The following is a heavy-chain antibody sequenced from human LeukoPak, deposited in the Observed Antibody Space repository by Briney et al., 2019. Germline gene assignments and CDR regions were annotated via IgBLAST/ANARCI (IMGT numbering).Heavy chain of an antibody. V-gene: IGHV3-33*01. D-gene: IGHD3-22*01. J-gene: IGHJ4*02. CDR2: IWYDGSNK. CDR3: ARGSDYYDSSGYYYNFDY. Sequence: GGSLILSCAASGFTFSSYGMHWVRQAPGKGLEWVAVIWYDGSNKYYADSVKGRFTISGDNSKNTLYLQMNSLRAEDTAVYYCARGSDYYDSSGYYYNFDYWGQGTLVTVSS. CDR1: GFTFSSYG.